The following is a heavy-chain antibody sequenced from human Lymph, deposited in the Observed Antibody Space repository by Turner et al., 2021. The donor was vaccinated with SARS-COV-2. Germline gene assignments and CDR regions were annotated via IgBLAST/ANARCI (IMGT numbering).Heavy chain of an antibody. J-gene: IGHJ2*01. CDR3: ARVWVRWWYFDL. CDR2: INHTGST. D-gene: IGHD7-27*01. CDR1: GGSFSGYY. V-gene: IGHV4-34*01. Sequence: QVQLQPGRAVLLKPSETLSPTCAAYGGSFSGYYWSWRRQPPGKGLEWFGEINHTGSTNYHPSLKSRVTISVDTSKNQFSLKLSSVTAADTAVYYCARVWVRWWYFDLWGRGTLVTVSS.